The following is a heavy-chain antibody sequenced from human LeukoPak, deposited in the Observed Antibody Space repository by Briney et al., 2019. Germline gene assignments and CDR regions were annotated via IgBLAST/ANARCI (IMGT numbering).Heavy chain of an antibody. CDR2: MNPNSGNT. J-gene: IGHJ6*03. CDR3: ERGPLRRMAGDYYYYMDV. D-gene: IGHD2-8*01. CDR1: GYTFTSYD. V-gene: IGHV1-8*01. Sequence: VASVKVSCKASGYTFTSYDINWVRQATGQGLEWMGWMNPNSGNTGYAQKFQGRVTMTRNTSISTAYMELSSLRSEDTAVYYCERGPLRRMAGDYYYYMDVWGKGTTVTISS.